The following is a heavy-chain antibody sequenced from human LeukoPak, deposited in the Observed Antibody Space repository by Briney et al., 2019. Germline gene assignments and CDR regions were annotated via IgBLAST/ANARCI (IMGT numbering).Heavy chain of an antibody. CDR2: INHSGST. Sequence: PSETLSLTCAVYGGSFSGYYWSWIRQPPGKGLEWIGEINHSGSTNYNPSLKSRVTISVDTSKNQFSLKLSSVTAADTAVYYCARGPLCSGTSCYWGYWGQGTLVTVSS. CDR3: ARGPLCSGTSCYWGY. CDR1: GGSFSGYY. D-gene: IGHD2-2*01. V-gene: IGHV4-34*01. J-gene: IGHJ4*02.